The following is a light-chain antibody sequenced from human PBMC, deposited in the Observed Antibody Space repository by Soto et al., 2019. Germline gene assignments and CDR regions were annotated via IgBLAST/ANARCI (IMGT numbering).Light chain of an antibody. CDR2: DVS. CDR3: SSYTSSSYNYV. V-gene: IGLV2-14*01. Sequence: QSVLTQPASVSGSPGQSITISCTGTSSDVGGYNYVSWYQQHPGKAPKLTIYDVSNRPSGVSNRFSGSKSGNTASLTISGLQAEDEADYYCSSYTSSSYNYVFGTGTKVTVL. CDR1: SSDVGGYNY. J-gene: IGLJ1*01.